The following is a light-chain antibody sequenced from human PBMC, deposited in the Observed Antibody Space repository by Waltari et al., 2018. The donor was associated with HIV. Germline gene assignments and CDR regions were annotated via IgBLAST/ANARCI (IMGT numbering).Light chain of an antibody. CDR1: DNDDGYYNL. V-gene: IGLV2-23*02. CDR2: DVT. Sequence: QSALTQPASVSGSPGQSITISCTGRDNDDGYYNLVSWYQQHPGKAPKLMISDVTTRPSGDSHRFSGTKSGNMASLTISVLQSEDEADYYCCSYAGSGTWVFGGGTKVTVL. CDR3: CSYAGSGTWV. J-gene: IGLJ3*02.